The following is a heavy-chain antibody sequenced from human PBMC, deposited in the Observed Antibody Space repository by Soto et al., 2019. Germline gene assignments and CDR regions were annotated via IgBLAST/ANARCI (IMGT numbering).Heavy chain of an antibody. D-gene: IGHD3-10*02. Sequence: ETLSFSCAVSGDSITASYSNWAWIRQPPGKGLEWIGTFYYSWTTSQNPPLRSRITISGDTSRNQFSLNLRYVTAADSGVYYCEKLVRDDVRRSDLDHWGQGTLVTVSS. CDR2: FYYSWTT. CDR1: GDSITASYSN. J-gene: IGHJ4*02. V-gene: IGHV4-39*01. CDR3: EKLVRDDVRRSDLDH.